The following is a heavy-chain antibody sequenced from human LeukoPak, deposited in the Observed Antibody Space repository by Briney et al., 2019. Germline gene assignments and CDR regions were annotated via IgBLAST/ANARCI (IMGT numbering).Heavy chain of an antibody. D-gene: IGHD2/OR15-2a*01. CDR2: IYSGGNT. CDR1: GFTFSINS. Sequence: GGSLRLSCTVSGFTFSINSMSWVRQAPGKGLEWVSFIYSGGNTHYSDSVKGRFTISRDNSKNTLYLQMNSLRAEDTAVYYCARRAGEYSHPYDYWGQGTLVTVSS. CDR3: ARRAGEYSHPYDY. J-gene: IGHJ4*02. V-gene: IGHV3-53*01.